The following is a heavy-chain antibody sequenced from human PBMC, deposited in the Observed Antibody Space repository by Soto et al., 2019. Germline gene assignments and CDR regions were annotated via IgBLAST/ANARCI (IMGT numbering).Heavy chain of an antibody. CDR3: ARYSAASGTYYFDS. CDR2: IHPGRGV. V-gene: IGHV4-4*02. Sequence: QVYLQQSGPGLVHPSGTLSLTCSSSDASIGTTLWWSWVRRPPGRGLEWIGEIHPGRGVNYNPSLKSRVTLSVDQANNQFSLRVASLTAADTAIYYCARYSAASGTYYFDSWSQGTLVTVSS. CDR1: DASIGTTLW. D-gene: IGHD1-7*01. J-gene: IGHJ4*02.